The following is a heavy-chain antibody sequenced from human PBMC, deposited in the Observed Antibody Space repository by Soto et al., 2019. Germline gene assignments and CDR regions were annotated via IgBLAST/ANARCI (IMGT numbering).Heavy chain of an antibody. V-gene: IGHV1-18*01. J-gene: IGHJ5*02. Sequence: ASVKVSCKASGYTFTTHGISWVRQAPGQGLEWMGWVSGDNGHTNYAQSLQGRVTMTTDTSTNTAYMELRSLRSDDTAVYYCARDMSTTWGQGTLVTVSS. CDR2: VSGDNGHT. D-gene: IGHD2-2*01. CDR3: ARDMSTT. CDR1: GYTFTTHG.